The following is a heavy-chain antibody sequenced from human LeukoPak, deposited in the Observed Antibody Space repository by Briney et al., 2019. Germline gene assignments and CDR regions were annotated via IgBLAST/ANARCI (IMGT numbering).Heavy chain of an antibody. CDR2: INSRSNDI. CDR3: AREGRAYRYSSSWYPTPSWFDP. D-gene: IGHD6-13*01. Sequence: GGSLRLSCVASGFSFSDYSMTWVRQAPGKGLEWVSSINSRSNDIYYADSVKGRFTISRDNAKNSLYLQMNSLRAEDTAVYYCAREGRAYRYSSSWYPTPSWFDPWGQGTLVTVSS. CDR1: GFSFSDYS. J-gene: IGHJ5*02. V-gene: IGHV3-21*06.